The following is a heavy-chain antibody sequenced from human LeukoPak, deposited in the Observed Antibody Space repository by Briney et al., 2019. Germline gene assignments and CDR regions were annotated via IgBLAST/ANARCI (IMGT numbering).Heavy chain of an antibody. V-gene: IGHV2-5*01. D-gene: IGHD2-21*02. CDR2: IYWNDDK. J-gene: IGHJ1*01. CDR3: AHSNCGGDCYPEYFQH. Sequence: SGPTLVKPTQTLTLTCTFSGFSLSTSGVGVGWIRQPPGKALEWLALIYWNDDKRYSPSLKSRLTITKDTSKNQVVLTMTNMDPVDTATYYCAHSNCGGDCYPEYFQHWGQGTLVTVSS. CDR1: GFSLSTSGVG.